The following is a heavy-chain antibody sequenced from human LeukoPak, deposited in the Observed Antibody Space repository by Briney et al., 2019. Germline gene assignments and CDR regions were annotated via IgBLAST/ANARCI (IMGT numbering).Heavy chain of an antibody. D-gene: IGHD3-10*01. CDR1: GYSISSHYY. J-gene: IGHJ5*02. Sequence: SETLSLTCTVSGYSISSHYYWGWIRQPPGEGLEWIGYIYYSGSTNYNPSLKSRVTISVDTSKNQFSLKLSSVTAADTAVYYCARSMVRGVIIHWFDPWGQGTLVTVSS. CDR2: IYYSGST. CDR3: ARSMVRGVIIHWFDP. V-gene: IGHV4-38-2*02.